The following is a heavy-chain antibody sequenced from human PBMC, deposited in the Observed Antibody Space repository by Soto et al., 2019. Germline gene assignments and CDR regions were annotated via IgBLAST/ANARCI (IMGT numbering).Heavy chain of an antibody. Sequence: EVQLVESGGGLVQPGGSLTLSCAASGFTVSSTYMSWLRQAPGKGLEWVSVIYSGGSRYYADSVRGRFTISRDNSKNMLYLHMNGLRAEDTAVYFCEKDRDWEGSGSYADWGQGTLVTVSS. J-gene: IGHJ4*02. CDR1: GFTVSSTY. V-gene: IGHV3-66*01. D-gene: IGHD3-10*01. CDR2: IYSGGSR. CDR3: EKDRDWEGSGSYAD.